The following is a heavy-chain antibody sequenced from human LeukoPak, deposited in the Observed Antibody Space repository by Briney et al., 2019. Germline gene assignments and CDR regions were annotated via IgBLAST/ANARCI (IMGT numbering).Heavy chain of an antibody. CDR3: ARVSSGYDFDYGMDV. D-gene: IGHD5-12*01. J-gene: IGHJ6*02. CDR1: GFTFSSYS. CDR2: ISSSSSYI. V-gene: IGHV3-21*01. Sequence: GGSLRLSCGASGFTFSSYSMTWVRQAPGKGLEWVSSISSSSSYIYYADSVKGRFTISRDNAKNSLYLQMNSLRAEDTAVYYCARVSSGYDFDYGMDVWGQGTTVTVSS.